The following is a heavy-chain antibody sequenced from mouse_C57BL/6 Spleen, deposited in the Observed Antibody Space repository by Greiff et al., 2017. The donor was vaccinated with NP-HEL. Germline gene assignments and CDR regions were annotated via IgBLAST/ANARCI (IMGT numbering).Heavy chain of an antibody. V-gene: IGHV1-69*01. Sequence: QVQLQQPGAELVMPGASVKLSCKASGYTFTSYWMHWVKQRPGQGLEWIGEIDPSDSYTNYNQKFKGKSTLTVDKSSSTAYMQLSSLTSKDTAVYYCARGPNYFYYFDYWGQGTTLTVSS. CDR2: IDPSDSYT. CDR3: ARGPNYFYYFDY. CDR1: GYTFTSYW. J-gene: IGHJ2*01. D-gene: IGHD1-1*01.